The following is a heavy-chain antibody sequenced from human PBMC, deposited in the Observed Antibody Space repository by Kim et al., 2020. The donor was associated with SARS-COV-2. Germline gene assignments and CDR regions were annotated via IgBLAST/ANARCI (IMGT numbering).Heavy chain of an antibody. J-gene: IGHJ4*02. D-gene: IGHD3-10*01. V-gene: IGHV3-30*04. CDR1: GFTFSSYA. CDR3: ARDPTMVLGIYYFDY. Sequence: GGSLRLSCAASGFTFSSYAMHWVRQAPGKGLEWVAFILFDGSDKYYADSVKGRFTISRDNSKNTLYLQMSSLRAEDTAVYYCARDPTMVLGIYYFDYWGQGTLVTVSS. CDR2: ILFDGSDK.